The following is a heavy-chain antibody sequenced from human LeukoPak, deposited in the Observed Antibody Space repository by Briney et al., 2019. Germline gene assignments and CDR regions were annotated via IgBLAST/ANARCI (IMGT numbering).Heavy chain of an antibody. J-gene: IGHJ4*02. CDR1: GFTFSSYG. V-gene: IGHV3-23*01. CDR2: ISGSGGST. D-gene: IGHD3-10*01. CDR3: AGREGLWFGEFDTDY. Sequence: GGSLRLSCAASGFTFSSYGMSWVRQAPGKGLEWVSAISGSGGSTYYADSVKGRFTISRDNSKNTLYLQMNSLRAEDTAVYYCAGREGLWFGEFDTDYWGQGTLVTVSS.